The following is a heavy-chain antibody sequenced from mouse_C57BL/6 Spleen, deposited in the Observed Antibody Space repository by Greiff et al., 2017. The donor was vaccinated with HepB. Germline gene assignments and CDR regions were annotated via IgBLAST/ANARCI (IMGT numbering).Heavy chain of an antibody. J-gene: IGHJ4*01. Sequence: EVQLVESEGGLVQPGSSMKLSCTASGFTFSDYYMAWVRQVPEKGLEWVANINYDGSSTYYLDSLKSRFIISRDNAKNILYLQMSSLKSEDTATYYCARDGPPYDYDGAMDYWGQGTSVTVSS. CDR3: ARDGPPYDYDGAMDY. CDR1: GFTFSDYY. V-gene: IGHV5-16*01. CDR2: INYDGSST. D-gene: IGHD2-4*01.